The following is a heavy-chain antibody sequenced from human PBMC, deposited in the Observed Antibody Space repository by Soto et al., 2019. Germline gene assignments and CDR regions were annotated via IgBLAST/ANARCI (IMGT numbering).Heavy chain of an antibody. CDR3: ARALARYYDFWSGYFNSYYYYGMDV. Sequence: ASVKVSCKAPGYTFTSYDINWVRQATGQGLELMGWMNPNSGNTGYAQKFQGRVTMTRNTSISTAYMELSSLRSEDTAVYYCARALARYYDFWSGYFNSYYYYGMDVWGQGTTVTVYS. CDR2: MNPNSGNT. CDR1: GYTFTSYD. J-gene: IGHJ6*02. D-gene: IGHD3-3*01. V-gene: IGHV1-8*01.